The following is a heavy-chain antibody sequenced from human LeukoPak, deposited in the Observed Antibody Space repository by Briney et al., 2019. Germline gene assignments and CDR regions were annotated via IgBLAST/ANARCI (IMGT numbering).Heavy chain of an antibody. CDR2: IGTADDT. V-gene: IGHV3-13*04. J-gene: IGHJ6*02. Sequence: GGSLRLSCVASGFTFSSYDMHWVRQTTGKGLEWVSAIGTADDTLYPASVKGRFTISRDDAKNSLYLQMSNLRVGDTAVYYCARSGYYHYYGLDVWGQGTTVTVSS. CDR3: ARSGYYHYYGLDV. D-gene: IGHD6-25*01. CDR1: GFTFSSYD.